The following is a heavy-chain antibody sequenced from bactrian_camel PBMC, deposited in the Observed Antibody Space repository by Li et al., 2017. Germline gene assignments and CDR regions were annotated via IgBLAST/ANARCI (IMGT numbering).Heavy chain of an antibody. V-gene: IGHV3S6*01. CDR1: GYTYSSYW. Sequence: HVQLVESGGGSVQAGGSLRLSCAASGYTYSSYWMHWVRQGPGKGLEWVATIRSNGWQMHYATSAKGRFTISRDTAKNTLHLQLNSLKTEDTGIYYCAYGPRGYISGYQLGRLTQWGQGTQVTVS. CDR3: AYGPRGYISGYQLGRLTQ. D-gene: IGHD4*01. CDR2: IRSNGWQM. J-gene: IGHJ4*01.